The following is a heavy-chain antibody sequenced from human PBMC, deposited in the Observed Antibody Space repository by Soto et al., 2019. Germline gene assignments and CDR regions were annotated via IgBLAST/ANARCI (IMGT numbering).Heavy chain of an antibody. CDR3: ARGGSGSTSSPEAFDI. CDR2: INPSGGST. CDR1: GYTFISRY. Sequence: ASVKVSCKASGYTFISRYIHWVRQAPGQGLEWMGIINPSGGSTTYAQKFQGRVTMTRDTSTSTVYMELSSLRSEDTAVYYCARGGSGSTSSPEAFDIWGQGTMVTDSS. J-gene: IGHJ3*02. V-gene: IGHV1-46*01. D-gene: IGHD2-2*01.